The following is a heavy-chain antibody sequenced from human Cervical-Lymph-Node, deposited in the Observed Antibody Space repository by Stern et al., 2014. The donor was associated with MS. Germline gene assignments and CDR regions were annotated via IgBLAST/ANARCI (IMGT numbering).Heavy chain of an antibody. D-gene: IGHD3-10*01. CDR1: GFTLSDHY. J-gene: IGHJ2*01. CDR2: SRNRINGYIT. CDR3: TRVGSALYWYFDL. V-gene: IGHV3-72*01. Sequence: EVQLVESGGALVQPEGSLRLSCGVSGFTLSDHYMDWVRQAPGKGLEWVGRSRNRINGYITEYAASVKGRFTISRDDSRNSLYLQMNSLKPEDTAVYYCTRVGSALYWYFDLWGRGTLVTVSS.